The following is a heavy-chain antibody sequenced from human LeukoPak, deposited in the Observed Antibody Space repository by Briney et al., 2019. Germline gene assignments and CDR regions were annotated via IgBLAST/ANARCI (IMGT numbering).Heavy chain of an antibody. J-gene: IGHJ4*02. V-gene: IGHV1-2*02. CDR2: MNPNTGDT. CDR1: GYTFTGQF. Sequence: ASVKVSCKASGYTFTGQFMHWVRQAPGQGLEWMGWMNPNTGDTNYAQSFQGRLAMARDTTISTAYMELSRLTSDDTAVYYCASYPRYMSSPPFDYWGQGTLLTVSS. D-gene: IGHD3-9*01. CDR3: ASYPRYMSSPPFDY.